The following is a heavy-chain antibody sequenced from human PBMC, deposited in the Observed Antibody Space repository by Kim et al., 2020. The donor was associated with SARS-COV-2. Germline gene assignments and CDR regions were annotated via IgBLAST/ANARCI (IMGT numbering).Heavy chain of an antibody. V-gene: IGHV4-59*01. CDR3: ARAPHRMAARPLCFDP. D-gene: IGHD6-6*01. Sequence: SETLSLTCTVSGGSISSYYWSWIRQPPGKGLEWIGYIYYSGSTNYNPSLKSRVTISLDTSKNQFSLKLSSVTAADTAVYYCARAPHRMAARPLCFDPWGQGTLVTVSS. CDR2: IYYSGST. J-gene: IGHJ5*02. CDR1: GGSISSYY.